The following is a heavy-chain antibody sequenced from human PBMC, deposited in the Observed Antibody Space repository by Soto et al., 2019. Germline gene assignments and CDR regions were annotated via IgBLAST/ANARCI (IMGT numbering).Heavy chain of an antibody. V-gene: IGHV1-69*12. CDR3: AREKVAASKGFGPNFYYGMDV. Sequence: QVQLVQSGAEVKKPGSSVKVSCKTSGGTFRSYAINWVRQAPGQGLEWMGGIIPMFGTAKYAQEFQGRVTISADEPTRTVYMEKTSLRSEATAVYFCAREKVAASKGFGPNFYYGMDVWGQGTTVIVSS. D-gene: IGHD3-10*01. CDR2: IIPMFGTA. J-gene: IGHJ6*02. CDR1: GGTFRSYA.